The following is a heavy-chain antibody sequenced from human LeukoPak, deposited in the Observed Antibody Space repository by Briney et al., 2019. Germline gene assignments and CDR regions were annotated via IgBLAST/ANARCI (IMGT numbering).Heavy chain of an antibody. D-gene: IGHD3-10*01. Sequence: SETLSLTCAVYGGSFSGYYWSWIRQHPGKGLEWIGEINHSGSTNYNPSLKSRVTISVDTSKNQFSLKLSSVTAADTAVYYCARAGSGSPVDYWGQGTLATVSS. CDR3: ARAGSGSPVDY. J-gene: IGHJ4*02. CDR1: GGSFSGYY. CDR2: INHSGST. V-gene: IGHV4-34*01.